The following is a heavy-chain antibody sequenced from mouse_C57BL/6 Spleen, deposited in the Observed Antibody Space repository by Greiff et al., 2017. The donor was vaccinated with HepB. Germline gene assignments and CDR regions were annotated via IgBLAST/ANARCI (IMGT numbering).Heavy chain of an antibody. CDR1: GFTFSSYA. CDR3: ARDVYYYGSSYNWYFDV. V-gene: IGHV5-4*01. CDR2: ISDGGSYT. Sequence: EVHLVESGGGLVKPGGSLKLSCAASGFTFSSYAMSWVRQTPEKRLEWVATISDGGSYTYYPDNVKGRFTISRDNAKNNLYLQMSHLKSEDTAMYYCARDVYYYGSSYNWYFDVWGTGTTVTVSS. D-gene: IGHD1-1*01. J-gene: IGHJ1*03.